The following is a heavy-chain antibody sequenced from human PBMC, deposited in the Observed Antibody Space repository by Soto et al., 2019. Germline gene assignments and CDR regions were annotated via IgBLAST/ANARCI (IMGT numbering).Heavy chain of an antibody. CDR1: GYTFTSYA. Sequence: ASVKVSCKASGYTFTSYAMHWVRQAPGQRLEWMGWINAGNGNTKYSQKFQGRVTITRDTSASTAYMELSSLRSEDTAVYYCARDRLGYCSSTSCYYYYYMDVWGKGTKVTAP. D-gene: IGHD2-2*01. CDR2: INAGNGNT. CDR3: ARDRLGYCSSTSCYYYYYMDV. J-gene: IGHJ6*03. V-gene: IGHV1-3*01.